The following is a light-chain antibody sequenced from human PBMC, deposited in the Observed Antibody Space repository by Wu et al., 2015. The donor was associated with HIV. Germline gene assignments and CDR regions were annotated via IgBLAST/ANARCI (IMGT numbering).Light chain of an antibody. J-gene: IGKJ4*01. CDR1: QSVSNKY. CDR3: QQYGSLPVT. Sequence: ENALTQSPDTLSLSPGERATLSCRASQSVSNKYLSWYQQKPGQAPRLLIYGASTRATGIPDRFSGSKSGTDFTLTISRLESEDFAVYYCQQYGSLPVTFGGGTKVEIK. V-gene: IGKV3-20*01. CDR2: GAS.